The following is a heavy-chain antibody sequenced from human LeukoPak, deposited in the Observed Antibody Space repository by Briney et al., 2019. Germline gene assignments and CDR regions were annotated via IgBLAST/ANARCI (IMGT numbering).Heavy chain of an antibody. CDR1: GFSFRSCG. CDR2: IQYDGSNK. CDR3: AKGAGVGFDY. J-gene: IGHJ4*02. Sequence: GGSLRLSCAASGFSFRSCGMHWVRRAPGKGLEWVTFIQYDGSNKYYTDSAKGRFSISRDNSKNTLYLQMDNLRAEDTAVYYCAKGAGVGFDYWGQGTLVTVS. V-gene: IGHV3-30*02. D-gene: IGHD3-3*01.